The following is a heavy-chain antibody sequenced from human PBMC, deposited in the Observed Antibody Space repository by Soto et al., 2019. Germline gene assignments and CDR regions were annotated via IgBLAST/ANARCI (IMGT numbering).Heavy chain of an antibody. CDR2: ISYSGST. J-gene: IGHJ6*02. V-gene: IGHV4-59*01. CDR1: GGSISSYY. CDR3: AREAMTTVIPYLYYFVMDV. D-gene: IGHD4-17*01. Sequence: PSETLSLTCTVSGGSISSYYWSWIRQPPGKGLEWIGYISYSGSTNYNPSLKSRVTISVDMSKNQFSLKLSSVTAADTAVYYCAREAMTTVIPYLYYFVMDVWGQGARSPSP.